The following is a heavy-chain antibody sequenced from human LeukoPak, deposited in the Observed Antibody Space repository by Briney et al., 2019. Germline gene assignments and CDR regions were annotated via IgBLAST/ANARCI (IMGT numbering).Heavy chain of an antibody. D-gene: IGHD3-9*01. CDR3: ARCRYFDWLLSHNWFDP. CDR2: INHSGST. J-gene: IGHJ5*02. V-gene: IGHV4-34*01. Sequence: SETLSLTCAVYGGSFSGYYWSWIRQPPGKGLEWIGEINHSGSTNYNPSLKGRVTISVDTSKNQFSLKLSSVTAADTAVYYCARCRYFDWLLSHNWFDPWGQGTLVTVSS. CDR1: GGSFSGYY.